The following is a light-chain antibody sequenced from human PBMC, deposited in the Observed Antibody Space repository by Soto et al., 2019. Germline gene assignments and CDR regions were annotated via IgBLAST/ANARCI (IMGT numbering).Light chain of an antibody. Sequence: QSVLTQPPSVSGAPGQRVTISCTGSSSNIGAGYDVHWYQQLPGTAPKLLIYGNSNRPSGVPDRFSGPTSGTSASLAITGLQAEDEAEYYCQSYDSSLSGSVFGGGTKLTVL. CDR2: GNS. CDR3: QSYDSSLSGSV. V-gene: IGLV1-40*01. CDR1: SSNIGAGYD. J-gene: IGLJ3*02.